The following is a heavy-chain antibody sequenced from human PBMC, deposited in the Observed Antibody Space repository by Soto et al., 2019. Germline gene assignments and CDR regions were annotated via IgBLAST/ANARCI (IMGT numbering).Heavy chain of an antibody. CDR3: ARQYSGYDLGAFDY. CDR2: IYSGGST. CDR1: GFTVSSNY. D-gene: IGHD5-12*01. J-gene: IGHJ4*02. Sequence: EVQLVASGGGLVQPGGSLRLSCAASGFTVSSNYMSWVRQAPGKGLEWVSVIYSGGSTYYVDSVKGRFTISRHNSKNTLYLQMNSLRAEDTAVYYCARQYSGYDLGAFDYWGQGTLVTVSS. V-gene: IGHV3-53*04.